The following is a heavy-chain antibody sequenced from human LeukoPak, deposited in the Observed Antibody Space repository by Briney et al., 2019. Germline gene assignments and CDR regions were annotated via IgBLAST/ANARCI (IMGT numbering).Heavy chain of an antibody. CDR2: ISGSGGST. Sequence: PGGSLRLSCAASGFTVSSNYMSWVRQAPGKGLEWASAISGSGGSTYYADSVKGRFTISRDNSKSTLYLQMNSLRAEDTAVYYCAKGRGSVVPARPDYWGQGTLVTVSS. D-gene: IGHD2-2*01. CDR1: GFTVSSNY. J-gene: IGHJ4*02. V-gene: IGHV3-23*01. CDR3: AKGRGSVVPARPDY.